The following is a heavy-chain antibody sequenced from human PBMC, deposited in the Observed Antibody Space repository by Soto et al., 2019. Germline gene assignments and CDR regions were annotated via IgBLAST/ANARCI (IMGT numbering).Heavy chain of an antibody. V-gene: IGHV3-33*01. Sequence: QVQLVESGGGVVQPGRSLRLSCAAYGFTFSSYGMHWVRQAPGKGLEWVAVIWYDGSNKYYADSVKGRFTISRDNSKHTLYLQMNSLRAEDTAVYYCARDYCSGGSCRRYYYYYYMDVWGKGTTVTVSS. CDR1: GFTFSSYG. J-gene: IGHJ6*03. CDR2: IWYDGSNK. D-gene: IGHD2-15*01. CDR3: ARDYCSGGSCRRYYYYYYMDV.